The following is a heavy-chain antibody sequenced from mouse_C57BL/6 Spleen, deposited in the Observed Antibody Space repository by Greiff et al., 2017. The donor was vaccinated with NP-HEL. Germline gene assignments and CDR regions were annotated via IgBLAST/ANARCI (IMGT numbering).Heavy chain of an antibody. Sequence: DVKLVESGGGLVKPGGSLKLSCAASGFTFSDYGMHWVRQAPEKGLEWVAYISSGSSTIYYADTVKGRFTISRDNANNTLFLQMTSLRSEDTAMYYCATYYYGSRYYFGFWGQGTTLTVSS. CDR1: GFTFSDYG. V-gene: IGHV5-17*01. J-gene: IGHJ2*01. CDR2: ISSGSSTI. D-gene: IGHD1-1*01. CDR3: ATYYYGSRYYFGF.